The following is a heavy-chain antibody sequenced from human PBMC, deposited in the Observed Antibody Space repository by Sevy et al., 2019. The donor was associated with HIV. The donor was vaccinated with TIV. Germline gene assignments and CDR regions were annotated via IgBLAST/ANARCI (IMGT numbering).Heavy chain of an antibody. CDR2: IYYSGST. CDR1: GGSISSYY. Sequence: SETLYLTCTVSGGSISSYYWSWIRHPPGKGLEWIGYIYYSGSTNYNPSLKSRVTISVDTSKNQFSLKLSSVTTADTAVYYCAREERITIFGVVSSSWFDPWGQGTLVTVSS. V-gene: IGHV4-59*01. CDR3: AREERITIFGVVSSSWFDP. J-gene: IGHJ5*02. D-gene: IGHD3-3*01.